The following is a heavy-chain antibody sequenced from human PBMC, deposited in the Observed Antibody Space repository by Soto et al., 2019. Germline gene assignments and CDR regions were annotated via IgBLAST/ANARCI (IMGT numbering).Heavy chain of an antibody. V-gene: IGHV4-39*01. J-gene: IGHJ4*02. CDR1: GGSIRSTYYY. D-gene: IGHD2-2*01. Sequence: SETLSLTCTVSGGSIRSTYYYWGWIRQPPGKGLEWIGGVYYTGNTHYNPSLKSRVTISVDTSKNQFYLNLTSVTAADTAVYYCARHDNIVVVPAAVHYWGPGTLVTVSS. CDR2: VYYTGNT. CDR3: ARHDNIVVVPAAVHY.